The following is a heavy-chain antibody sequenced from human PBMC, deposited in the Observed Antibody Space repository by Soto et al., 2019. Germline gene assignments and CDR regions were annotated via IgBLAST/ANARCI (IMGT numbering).Heavy chain of an antibody. V-gene: IGHV3-15*01. CDR1: GFTFSNVW. J-gene: IGHJ4*02. D-gene: IGHD3-10*01. Sequence: GGSLRLSCAASGFTFSNVWMKWVRQAPGNGLEWVGRIKTKTDGGTTDYAAPVKGRFTISRDDSKNTLYLQMNSLKTEDTAVYYCSTALWLGELLTSAYGGQGTLVTVSS. CDR2: IKTKTDGGTT. CDR3: STALWLGELLTSAY.